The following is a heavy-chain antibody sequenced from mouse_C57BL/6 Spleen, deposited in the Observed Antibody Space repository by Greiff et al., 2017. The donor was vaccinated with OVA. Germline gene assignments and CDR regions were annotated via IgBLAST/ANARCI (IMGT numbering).Heavy chain of an antibody. CDR1: GYTFTSYW. J-gene: IGHJ3*01. Sequence: VQLQQPGAELVKPGASVKLSCKASGYTFTSYWMQWVKQRPGQGLEWIGKIDPSDSYTNYNQKFKGKATLTVDTSSSTAYMQLSSLTSEDSAVYYCARSREFAYWGQGTLVTVSA. V-gene: IGHV1-50*01. CDR2: IDPSDSYT. CDR3: ARSREFAY.